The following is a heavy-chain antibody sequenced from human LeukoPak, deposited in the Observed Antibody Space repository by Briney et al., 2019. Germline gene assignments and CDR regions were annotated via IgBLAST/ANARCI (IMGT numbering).Heavy chain of an antibody. CDR3: ARASTTVTTVRTDYFDY. V-gene: IGHV1-46*01. CDR1: GYTFTSYY. Sequence: GASVKVSCKASGYTFTSYYMHWVRQAPGQGLEWMGIINPSGGSTSYAQKFQGRVTMTRDMSTSTVYMELSSLRSEDTAVYYCARASTTVTTVRTDYFDYWGQGTLVTVSS. D-gene: IGHD4-17*01. CDR2: INPSGGST. J-gene: IGHJ4*02.